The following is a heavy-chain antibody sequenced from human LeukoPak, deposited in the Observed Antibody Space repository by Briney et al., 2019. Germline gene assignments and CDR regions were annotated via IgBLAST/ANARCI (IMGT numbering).Heavy chain of an antibody. V-gene: IGHV4-39*07. J-gene: IGHJ3*02. CDR1: GGSISSGDYY. CDR3: ARHPRVDIVVVPAASDAFDI. D-gene: IGHD2-2*03. Sequence: SETLSLTCTVSGGSISSGDYYWSWIRQPPGKGLEWIGSIYHSGSTYYNPSLKSRVTISVDRSKNQFSLKLSSVTAADTAVYYCARHPRVDIVVVPAASDAFDIWGQGTMVTVSS. CDR2: IYHSGST.